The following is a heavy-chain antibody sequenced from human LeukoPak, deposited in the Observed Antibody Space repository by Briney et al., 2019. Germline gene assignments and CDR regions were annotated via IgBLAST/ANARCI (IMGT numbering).Heavy chain of an antibody. CDR1: GFTFSSHG. Sequence: GGSLRLSCAASGFTFSSHGMHWVRQAPGKGLEWVAVISDDGRTEYYADSVKGRFTISRDNSKNTVSLQMNSLREDDTAVFYCTKEGETGSRYNFDYWGQGTLVTVSS. CDR3: TKEGETGSRYNFDY. V-gene: IGHV3-30*18. D-gene: IGHD2-15*01. CDR2: ISDDGRTE. J-gene: IGHJ4*02.